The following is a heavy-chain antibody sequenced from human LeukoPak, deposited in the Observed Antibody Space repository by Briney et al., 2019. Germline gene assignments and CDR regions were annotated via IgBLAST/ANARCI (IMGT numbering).Heavy chain of an antibody. CDR2: IYYSGST. J-gene: IGHJ4*02. CDR3: ARGSPFHFFDY. V-gene: IGHV4-31*03. CDR1: GGSISSGGYY. Sequence: PSQTLSLTCTVSGGSISSGGYYWSWIRQHPGKGLEWIGYIYYSGSTYYNPSLKSRVTISVDTSKNQFSLKLSSVTAADTAVYYCARGSPFHFFDYWGQGTLITVSS. D-gene: IGHD3-3*02.